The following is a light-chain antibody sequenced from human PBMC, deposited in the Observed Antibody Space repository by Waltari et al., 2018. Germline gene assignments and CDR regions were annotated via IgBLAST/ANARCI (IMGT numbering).Light chain of an antibody. CDR1: TGVVTIDHY. J-gene: IGLJ3*02. V-gene: IGLV7-43*01. CDR2: RTS. CDR3: LLFYGGAHV. Sequence: QTVVTQEPSLTVSPGGTVTLTCASSTGVVTIDHYPTWFHQKPGQAPMSLIYRTSTRPSWTPARFSGSLLGGKAALTLSGVQPEDEAEYYCLLFYGGAHVFGGGTKLTVL.